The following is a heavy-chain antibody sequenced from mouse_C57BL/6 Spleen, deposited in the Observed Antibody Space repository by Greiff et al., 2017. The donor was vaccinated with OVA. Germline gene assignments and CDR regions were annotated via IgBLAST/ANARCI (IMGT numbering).Heavy chain of an antibody. CDR2: IYPRDGST. Sequence: QVQLQQSDAELVKPGASVKISCKVSGYTFTDHTIHWMKQRPEQGLEWIGYIYPRDGSTKYNEKFKGKATLTADKSSSTAYMQLNSLTSEDSAVYFCARPERETAQATGFAYWGQGTLVTVSA. J-gene: IGHJ3*01. CDR3: ARPERETAQATGFAY. D-gene: IGHD3-2*02. CDR1: GYTFTDHT. V-gene: IGHV1-78*01.